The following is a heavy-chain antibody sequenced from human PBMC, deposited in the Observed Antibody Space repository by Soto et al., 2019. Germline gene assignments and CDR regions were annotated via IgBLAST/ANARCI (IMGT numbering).Heavy chain of an antibody. CDR2: INHSGST. V-gene: IGHV4-34*01. CDR1: GGSFSGYY. J-gene: IGHJ4*02. Sequence: SETLSLTCAVSGGSFSGYYWSWIRQPPGKGLEWIGEINHSGSTNYNLSLKRRVTMSMDTSKTQFSLMLESVTVTDTAVYYCASAPEKLLIQPKFDYWGQGALVTVSS. CDR3: ASAPEKLLIQPKFDY. D-gene: IGHD5-18*01.